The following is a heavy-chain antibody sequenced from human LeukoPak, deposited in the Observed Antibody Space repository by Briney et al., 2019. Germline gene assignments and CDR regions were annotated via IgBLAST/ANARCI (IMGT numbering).Heavy chain of an antibody. Sequence: GESLKISCAASGLTFSVAGMHWVRQAPGKGLEWVSAITGNGGSTYYADSVKGRFTISRDNSKSTLYLQMSRLRAEDTAIYYCAKRSCSGTTCYPLDYWGQGTLVTVSS. V-gene: IGHV3-23*01. D-gene: IGHD6-19*01. CDR2: ITGNGGST. CDR1: GLTFSVAG. J-gene: IGHJ4*02. CDR3: AKRSCSGTTCYPLDY.